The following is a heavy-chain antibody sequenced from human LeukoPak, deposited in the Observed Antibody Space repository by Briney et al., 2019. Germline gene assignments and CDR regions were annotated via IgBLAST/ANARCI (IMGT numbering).Heavy chain of an antibody. Sequence: SETLSLTCTVSGGSISSGSYYWSWIRQPAGKGLEWIGRIYTSGSTNYNPSLKSRVTISVDTSKNQFSLKLSSVAAADTAVYYCAGLIAAAGTWFDPWGQGTLVTVSS. V-gene: IGHV4-61*02. D-gene: IGHD6-13*01. CDR1: GGSISSGSYY. CDR2: IYTSGST. CDR3: AGLIAAAGTWFDP. J-gene: IGHJ5*02.